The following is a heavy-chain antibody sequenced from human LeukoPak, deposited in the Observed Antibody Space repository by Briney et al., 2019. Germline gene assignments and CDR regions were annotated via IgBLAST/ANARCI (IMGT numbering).Heavy chain of an antibody. D-gene: IGHD3-10*01. CDR2: IWYDGSNK. CDR3: ARDTPGYYYGMDV. J-gene: IGHJ6*02. Sequence: GGSLRLSCGASGFTFSSYGMPWVRQAPGKGLEWVAVIWYDGSNKYYADSVKGRFTISRDNSKSTLYLQMNSLRAEDTAVYYCARDTPGYYYGMDVWGQGTTVTVSS. CDR1: GFTFSSYG. V-gene: IGHV3-33*01.